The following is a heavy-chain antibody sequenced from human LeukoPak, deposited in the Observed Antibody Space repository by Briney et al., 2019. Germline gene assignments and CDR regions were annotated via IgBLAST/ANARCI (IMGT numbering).Heavy chain of an antibody. Sequence: GESLKISCKGSGYSFTSNWIGWVRQMPGKGLEWMGIIYPGDSDTRYSPSFQGQVTISADKSISTAYVKWSSLKASDTAMYYCARHQVEYNYGALGDGFDIWGQGTMVTVSS. CDR1: GYSFTSNW. CDR3: ARHQVEYNYGALGDGFDI. D-gene: IGHD4/OR15-4a*01. CDR2: IYPGDSDT. V-gene: IGHV5-51*01. J-gene: IGHJ3*02.